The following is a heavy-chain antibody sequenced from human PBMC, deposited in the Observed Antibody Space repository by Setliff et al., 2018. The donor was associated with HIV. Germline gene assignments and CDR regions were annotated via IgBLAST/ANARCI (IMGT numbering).Heavy chain of an antibody. D-gene: IGHD5-18*01. CDR3: ARGSSYGNRFAFDI. CDR2: ISSSGTTI. V-gene: IGHV3-48*03. J-gene: IGHJ3*02. Sequence: LSLSCTASGFSFSSYEMNWVRQAPGKGLECVSHISSSGTTIYYADSVKGRFTISRDNARNSLSLQMNSLRVEDSALYYCARGSSYGNRFAFDIWGQGTVVTVSS. CDR1: GFSFSSYE.